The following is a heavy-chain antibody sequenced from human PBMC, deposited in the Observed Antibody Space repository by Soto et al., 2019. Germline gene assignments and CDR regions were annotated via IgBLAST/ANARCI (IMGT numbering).Heavy chain of an antibody. D-gene: IGHD2-2*01. CDR2: ISGSGGST. CDR1: GFTFSSYA. J-gene: IGHJ6*02. V-gene: IGHV3-23*01. Sequence: EVQLLESGGGLVQPGGSLRLSCAASGFTFSSYAMSWVRQAPGKGLEWVSAISGSGGSTYYADSVKGRFTISRDNSKNTLYLQMNSLRAEDTAVYYCAKPQNPRVGQGSVVVPAAISVYYYDMDVWGQGTTVTVSS. CDR3: AKPQNPRVGQGSVVVPAAISVYYYDMDV.